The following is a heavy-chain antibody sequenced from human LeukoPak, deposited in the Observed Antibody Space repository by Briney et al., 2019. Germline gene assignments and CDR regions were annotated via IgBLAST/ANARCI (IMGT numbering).Heavy chain of an antibody. CDR2: IRYDGSNK. CDR1: GFTFSSYG. V-gene: IGHV3-30*02. J-gene: IGHJ5*02. CDR3: AKDRSQGYYYDSSENWFDP. D-gene: IGHD3-22*01. Sequence: GGSLRLSCAASGFTFSSYGMHWVRQAPGKGLEWVAFIRYDGSNKYYADSVKGRFTISRDNSKNTLYLQMNSLRAEDTAVYYCAKDRSQGYYYDSSENWFDPWGQGTLVTVSS.